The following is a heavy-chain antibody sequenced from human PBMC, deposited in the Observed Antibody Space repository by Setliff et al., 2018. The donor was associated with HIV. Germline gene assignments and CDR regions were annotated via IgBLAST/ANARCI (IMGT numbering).Heavy chain of an antibody. Sequence: GASVKVSCKASGGTFSSYGVNWVRQAPGQGLEWMGGIFPFFGSANYAQKFQGRVTITADVSTSTIYMELSSLTSEDTAVYYCARGADGGYRYYMDVWGRGTTVTVSS. J-gene: IGHJ6*03. D-gene: IGHD2-2*01. CDR2: IFPFFGSA. CDR3: ARGADGGYRYYMDV. CDR1: GGTFSSYG. V-gene: IGHV1-69*13.